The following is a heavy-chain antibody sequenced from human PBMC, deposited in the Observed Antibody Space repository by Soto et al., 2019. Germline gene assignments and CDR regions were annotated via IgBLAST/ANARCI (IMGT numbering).Heavy chain of an antibody. CDR3: ARDPPGGRYYYYGMDV. V-gene: IGHV3-53*01. CDR1: GFTVSSNY. J-gene: IGHJ6*02. Sequence: GGSLRLSCAASGFTVSSNYMSWVRQAPGKGLEWVSVIYSGGSTYYADSVRGRFTISRDNSKNTLYLQMKSLRAEDTAVYYCARDPPGGRYYYYGMDVWGQGTTVTVSS. CDR2: IYSGGST.